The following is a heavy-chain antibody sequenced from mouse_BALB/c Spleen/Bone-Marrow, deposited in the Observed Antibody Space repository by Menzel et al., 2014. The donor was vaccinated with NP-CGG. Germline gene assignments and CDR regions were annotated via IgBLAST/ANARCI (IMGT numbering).Heavy chain of an antibody. V-gene: IGHV5-6-4*01. CDR3: SKDGGYDYSYYFDY. CDR2: ISSGGHDT. CDR1: GFTFSAYS. Sequence: EVKLVDSGGGLVKPGGSLKLSCAASGFTFSAYSMSWVRQTPEKRLEWVATISSGGHDTYYPDSVKGRFTISRDNAKNTLYLQMNGLKSVDSAVYYCSKDGGYDYSYYFDYWGQSTTLTVSS. D-gene: IGHD2-4*01. J-gene: IGHJ2*01.